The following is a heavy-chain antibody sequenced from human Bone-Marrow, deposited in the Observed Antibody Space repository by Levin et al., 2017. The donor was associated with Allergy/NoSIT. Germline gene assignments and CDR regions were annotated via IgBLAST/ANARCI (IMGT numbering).Heavy chain of an antibody. CDR1: GGSISSYY. D-gene: IGHD6-19*01. V-gene: IGHV4-59*01. CDR3: ARAVAGNTLGLYYYYMDV. J-gene: IGHJ6*03. CDR2: IYYSGST. Sequence: KTSETLSLTCTVSGGSISSYYWSWIRQPPGKGLEWIGYIYYSGSTNYNPSLKSRVTISVDTSKNQFSLKLSSVTAADTAVYYCARAVAGNTLGLYYYYMDVWGKGTTVTVSS.